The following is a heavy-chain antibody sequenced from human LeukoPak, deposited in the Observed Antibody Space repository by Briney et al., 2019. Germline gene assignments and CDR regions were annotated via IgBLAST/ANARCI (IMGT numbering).Heavy chain of an antibody. CDR2: ISSSDSAI. D-gene: IGHD2-2*01. J-gene: IGHJ6*04. Sequence: GGSLRLSCAASGFTFSSYEMNWVREAPGGGLEWVSYISSSDSAIFYADSVKGRFTISRDNAKNSLYLQMNSLRAEDTAVYYCARALYCSSTSCPLYYGMDVWGRGTTVTVSS. V-gene: IGHV3-48*03. CDR3: ARALYCSSTSCPLYYGMDV. CDR1: GFTFSSYE.